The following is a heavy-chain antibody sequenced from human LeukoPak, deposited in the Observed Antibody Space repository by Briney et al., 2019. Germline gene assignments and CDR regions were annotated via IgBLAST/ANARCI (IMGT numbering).Heavy chain of an antibody. CDR1: GYSISRGYY. V-gene: IGHV4-38-2*02. CDR3: ARVAAGIGFFQH. D-gene: IGHD6-13*01. J-gene: IGHJ1*01. CDR2: IHHSGST. Sequence: PSETLSLTCIVSGYSISRGYYWGWLRQPPGKGLEWIGNIHHSGSTYYNPSLKSRVTTSVDTSKNQLSLKLSSVTAADTAVYYCARVAAGIGFFQHWGQGTLVTVSS.